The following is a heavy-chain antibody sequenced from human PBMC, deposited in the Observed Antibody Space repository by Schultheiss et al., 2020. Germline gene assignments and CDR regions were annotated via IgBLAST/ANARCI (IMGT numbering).Heavy chain of an antibody. CDR1: GFTVSSNY. CDR3: ARAEIATGSLRLGYGLDV. Sequence: GGSLRLSCAASGFTVSSNYMSWVRQAPGKGLEWVSVIYSGGSTYYADSVKGRFTISRDNSKNTLYLQMNSLRAEDTAVYYCARAEIATGSLRLGYGLDVWGQGTTVTVSS. D-gene: IGHD1-14*01. CDR2: IYSGGST. J-gene: IGHJ6*02. V-gene: IGHV3-53*01.